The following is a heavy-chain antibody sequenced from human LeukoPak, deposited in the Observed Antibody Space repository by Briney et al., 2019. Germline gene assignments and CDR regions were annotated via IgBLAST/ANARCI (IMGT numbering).Heavy chain of an antibody. CDR1: GYTFTGYY. D-gene: IGHD6-13*01. CDR2: INTNTGNP. J-gene: IGHJ6*02. CDR3: ARDLAAAYYYYGMDV. V-gene: IGHV7-4-1*02. Sequence: ASVKVSCKASGYTFTGYYMHWVRQAPGQGLEWMGWINTNTGNPTYAQGFTGRFVFSLDTSVSTAYLQISSLKAEDTAVYYCARDLAAAYYYYGMDVWGQGTTVTVSS.